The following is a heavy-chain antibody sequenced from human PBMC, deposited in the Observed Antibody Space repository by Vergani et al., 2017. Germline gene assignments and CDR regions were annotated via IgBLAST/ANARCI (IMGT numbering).Heavy chain of an antibody. D-gene: IGHD6-13*01. J-gene: IGHJ4*02. CDR3: ARDVDSSSWLTDY. CDR2: ISSSSSYI. V-gene: IGHV3-21*01. Sequence: EVQLVESGGGLVKPGGSLRLSCAASGFTFSSYSMNWVRQAPGKGLEWVASISSSSSYIYYADSVKGRFTISRDNAKNSLYLQMNSMRAEETAVYYCARDVDSSSWLTDYWGQGTLVTVSS. CDR1: GFTFSSYS.